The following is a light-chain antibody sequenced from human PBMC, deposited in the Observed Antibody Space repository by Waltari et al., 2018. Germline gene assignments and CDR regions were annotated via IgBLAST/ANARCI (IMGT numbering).Light chain of an antibody. CDR3: SSYTSSSPYVV. Sequence: QSALTQPASVSGSPGQSLNISCTGTSSDVGGYNYVSWYQQHPGKAPKLMIYDVSNRPSGVSNRFSGSKSRNTASLTISGLQAEDEADYYCSSYTSSSPYVVFGGGTKLTVL. J-gene: IGLJ2*01. CDR2: DVS. CDR1: SSDVGGYNY. V-gene: IGLV2-14*01.